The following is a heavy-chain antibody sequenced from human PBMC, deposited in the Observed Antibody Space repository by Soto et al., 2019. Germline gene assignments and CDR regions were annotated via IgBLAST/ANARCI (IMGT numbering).Heavy chain of an antibody. D-gene: IGHD2-21*02. Sequence: PSETLSLTCTVSRGSISTYYWSWIRQPPGKGLEWIGYVYYTGSTNYNPSLKSRVTMSVDTSKNQFSLTLSSVTAADTAVYYCARDLWGYCGTDCYPLDVWGQGTTVTVSS. CDR3: ARDLWGYCGTDCYPLDV. CDR1: RGSISTYY. V-gene: IGHV4-59*01. J-gene: IGHJ6*02. CDR2: VYYTGST.